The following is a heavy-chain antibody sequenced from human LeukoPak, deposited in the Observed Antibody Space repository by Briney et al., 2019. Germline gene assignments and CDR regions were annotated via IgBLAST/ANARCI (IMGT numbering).Heavy chain of an antibody. Sequence: ASVKVSCKASGYTFTSYGISWVRQAPEQGLEWMGWISAYNGNTNYAQKLQGRVTMTTDTSTSTAYMELRSLRSDDTAVYYCARADHYDFWSGYQGGYYYYGMDVWGQGTTVTVSS. CDR1: GYTFTSYG. V-gene: IGHV1-18*01. CDR3: ARADHYDFWSGYQGGYYYYGMDV. J-gene: IGHJ6*02. D-gene: IGHD3-3*01. CDR2: ISAYNGNT.